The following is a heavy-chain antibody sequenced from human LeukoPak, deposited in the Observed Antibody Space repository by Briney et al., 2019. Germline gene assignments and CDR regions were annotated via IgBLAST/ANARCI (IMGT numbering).Heavy chain of an antibody. J-gene: IGHJ5*02. Sequence: GGSLRLSCAASGFTFSSYSMNWIRQAPGKGLEWVSSISSSSSYIYYADSVKGRFTISRDNAKNSLYLQMNSLRAEDTAVYYCARGSSGSYNWFDPWGQGTLVTVSS. CDR1: GFTFSSYS. D-gene: IGHD6-19*01. CDR2: ISSSSSYI. V-gene: IGHV3-21*01. CDR3: ARGSSGSYNWFDP.